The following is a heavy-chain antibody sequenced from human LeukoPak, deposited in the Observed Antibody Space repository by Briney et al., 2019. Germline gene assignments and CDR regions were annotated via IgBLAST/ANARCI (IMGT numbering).Heavy chain of an antibody. CDR3: ARVHDTSGYYHYFDS. V-gene: IGHV3-30*14. Sequence: GGSLRLSCEASGFTFSTYPMHWVRQAPDRGLEWVAMISHHGSNEYYADSVKGRFTISRDNSKNTLYLQMNNPRVEDTAIYYCARVHDTSGYYHYFDSWGQGTLVTVSS. CDR1: GFTFSTYP. D-gene: IGHD3-9*01. J-gene: IGHJ4*02. CDR2: ISHHGSNE.